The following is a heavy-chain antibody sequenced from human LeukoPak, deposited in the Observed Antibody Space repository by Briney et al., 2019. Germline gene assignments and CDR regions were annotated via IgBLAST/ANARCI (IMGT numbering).Heavy chain of an antibody. J-gene: IGHJ5*02. CDR3: ARAGATVTTNYFDP. CDR1: GFTFSNYA. CDR2: ISGSDGNT. V-gene: IGHV3-23*01. Sequence: GGSLRLSCAASGFTFSNYAMSWVRQAPGKGLEWVSAISGSDGNTYYADSVKGRFTISRDNSKNTVSLQMSSLRADDTAVYYCARAGATVTTNYFDPWGQGTLVTVSS. D-gene: IGHD4-11*01.